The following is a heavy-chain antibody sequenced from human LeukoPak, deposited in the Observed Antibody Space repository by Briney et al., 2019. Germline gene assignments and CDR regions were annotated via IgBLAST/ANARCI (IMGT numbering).Heavy chain of an antibody. D-gene: IGHD3-3*01. CDR1: GVSISSYY. V-gene: IGHV4-59*01. Sequence: SETLSLTCTGSGVSISSYYWSWIRQPPGKGLEWIGYIYYSGSTNYNPSLKSRVTISVDTSKNQFSLKLSSVTAADTAVYYCARSLHYDFWSGYYTTAYYYGMDVWGQGATVTVSS. CDR2: IYYSGST. CDR3: ARSLHYDFWSGYYTTAYYYGMDV. J-gene: IGHJ6*02.